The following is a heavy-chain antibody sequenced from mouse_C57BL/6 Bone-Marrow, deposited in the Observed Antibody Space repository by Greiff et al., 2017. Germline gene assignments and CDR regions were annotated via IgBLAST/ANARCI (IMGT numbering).Heavy chain of an antibody. Sequence: QVQLQQPGAELVKPGASVKMSCKVSGYTFTSYWLTWVKQRPGPGLEWIGDICPGSCSTNYNEKFTSKATMTVDTSSSTAYMQLSSLTSEDSAVYYCARGIDYGNYDHWSFDVWGTGTTVTVSS. CDR2: ICPGSCST. D-gene: IGHD2-1*01. J-gene: IGHJ1*03. CDR3: ARGIDYGNYDHWSFDV. V-gene: IGHV1-55*01. CDR1: GYTFTSYW.